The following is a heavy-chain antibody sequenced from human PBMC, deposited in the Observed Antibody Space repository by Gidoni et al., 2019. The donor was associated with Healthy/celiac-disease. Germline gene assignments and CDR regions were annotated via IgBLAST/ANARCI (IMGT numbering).Heavy chain of an antibody. CDR3: ARTRIAVAGKDYYYYYMDV. V-gene: IGHV2-70*15. J-gene: IGHJ6*03. CDR1: GFSLSTSGMC. CDR2: IDWDDDK. D-gene: IGHD6-19*01. Sequence: QVTLRESGPALVKPTQTLTLTCTFSGFSLSTSGMCVSWIRQPPGKALEWLARIDWDDDKYYSTSLKTRLTISKDTSKNQVVLTMTNMDPVDTATYYCARTRIAVAGKDYYYYYMDVWGKGTTVTVSS.